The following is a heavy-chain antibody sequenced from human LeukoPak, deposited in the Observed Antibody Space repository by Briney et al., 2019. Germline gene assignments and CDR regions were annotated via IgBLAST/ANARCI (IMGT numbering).Heavy chain of an antibody. D-gene: IGHD3-22*01. CDR2: IYYSGST. Sequence: SETLSLTCTVSGGSISSSSYYWAWIRQPPGKGPEWIGSIYYSGSTYYNPSLKSRVTISGDTSKNQFSLKLSSVTAADTAVYYCARGPHYYDSSGYYYRYFDYWGQGTLVTVSS. CDR1: GGSISSSSYY. J-gene: IGHJ4*02. CDR3: ARGPHYYDSSGYYYRYFDY. V-gene: IGHV4-39*01.